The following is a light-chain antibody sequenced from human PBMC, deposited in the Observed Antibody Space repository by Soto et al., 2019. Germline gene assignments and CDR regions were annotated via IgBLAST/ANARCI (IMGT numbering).Light chain of an antibody. V-gene: IGKV3-15*01. Sequence: EIVLTQSPGTLSLSPGERATLSCRASQSVGTDLAWFQQKPGQAPRLLVYGASITAAGIPARFSGSGSGTEFTLTISSLQSEDFAVYYCQQYNNWPPRTFGQGTKVDIK. J-gene: IGKJ1*01. CDR2: GAS. CDR1: QSVGTD. CDR3: QQYNNWPPRT.